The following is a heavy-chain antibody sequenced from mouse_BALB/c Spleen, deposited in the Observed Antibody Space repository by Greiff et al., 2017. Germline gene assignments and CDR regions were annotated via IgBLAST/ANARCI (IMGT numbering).Heavy chain of an antibody. Sequence: EVKLQESGGGLVQPGGSLKLSCAASGFDFSRYWMSWVRQAPGKGLEWIGEINPDSSTINYTPSLKDKFIISRDNAKNTLYLQMSKVRSEDTALYYCARPDYAPYAMDYWGQGTSVTVSS. J-gene: IGHJ4*01. CDR1: GFDFSRYW. V-gene: IGHV4-1*02. CDR2: INPDSSTI. D-gene: IGHD1-1*02. CDR3: ARPDYAPYAMDY.